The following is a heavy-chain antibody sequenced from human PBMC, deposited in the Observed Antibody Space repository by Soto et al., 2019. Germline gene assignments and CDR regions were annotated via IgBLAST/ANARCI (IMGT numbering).Heavy chain of an antibody. Sequence: QVQLVQSGAEVKKPGSSVKVSCTASGGTFSSYTISWVRQAPGQGLEWMGRIIPILGIANYAQKFQGRVTITADKSTSTAYSELSSLRSEDTAVYYCAGDVSRSPADYGMDVWGQGTTVTVSS. V-gene: IGHV1-69*08. CDR3: AGDVSRSPADYGMDV. CDR1: GGTFSSYT. J-gene: IGHJ6*02. CDR2: IIPILGIA.